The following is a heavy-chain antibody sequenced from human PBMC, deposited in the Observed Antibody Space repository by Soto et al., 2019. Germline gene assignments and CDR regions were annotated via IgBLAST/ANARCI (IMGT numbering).Heavy chain of an antibody. CDR3: TTDLGSGWYAYYCYYMDV. V-gene: IGHV3-15*01. Sequence: PGGSLRLSCAASGFTFSNAWMSWVRQAPGKGLEWVGRIKSKTDGGTTDYAAPVKGRFTISRDDSKNTLYLQMNSLKTEDTAVYYCTTDLGSGWYAYYCYYMDVWGKGTTVTVSS. J-gene: IGHJ6*03. CDR2: IKSKTDGGTT. D-gene: IGHD6-19*01. CDR1: GFTFSNAW.